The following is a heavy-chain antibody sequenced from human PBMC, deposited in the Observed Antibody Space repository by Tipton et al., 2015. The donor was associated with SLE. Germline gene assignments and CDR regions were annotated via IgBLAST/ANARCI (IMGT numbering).Heavy chain of an antibody. Sequence: LRLSCTVSGGSISSYYWSWIRQPPGKGLEWIGRIYYSGSTYYNPSLKSRVTISVDTSKNQFSLKLSSVTAADTAVYYCARHRVYGDYDAFDIWGQGTMVTVSS. CDR3: ARHRVYGDYDAFDI. CDR2: IYYSGST. D-gene: IGHD4-17*01. J-gene: IGHJ3*02. CDR1: GGSISSYY. V-gene: IGHV4-59*08.